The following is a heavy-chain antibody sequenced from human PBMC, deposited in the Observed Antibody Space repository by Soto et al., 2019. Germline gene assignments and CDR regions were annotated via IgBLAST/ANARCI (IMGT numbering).Heavy chain of an antibody. D-gene: IGHD3-22*01. CDR2: ISYDGSNK. J-gene: IGHJ6*02. CDR1: GFTFSSYA. Sequence: PGGSLRLSCAASGFTFSSYAMHWVRQAPGKGLEWVAVISYDGSNKYYADSVKGRFTISRDNSKNTLYLQMNSLRAEDTAVYYCARGGMYYYDSSGYYRRGYYYYGMDVWGQGTTVTVSS. V-gene: IGHV3-30-3*01. CDR3: ARGGMYYYDSSGYYRRGYYYYGMDV.